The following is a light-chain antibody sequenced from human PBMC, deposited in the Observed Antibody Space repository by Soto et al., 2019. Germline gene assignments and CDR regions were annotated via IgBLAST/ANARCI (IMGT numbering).Light chain of an antibody. J-gene: IGKJ3*01. Sequence: AIRMTQSPSSFSSSTGDRVTITCRASQGISSYLAWYQQKPGKDPKLLIYAASTLQSGVPSRFSGSGSGTDYTLTISCRQSEDFATYYCQQYYSYPIFTFGPGTKVDIK. CDR3: QQYYSYPIFT. V-gene: IGKV1-8*01. CDR1: QGISSY. CDR2: AAS.